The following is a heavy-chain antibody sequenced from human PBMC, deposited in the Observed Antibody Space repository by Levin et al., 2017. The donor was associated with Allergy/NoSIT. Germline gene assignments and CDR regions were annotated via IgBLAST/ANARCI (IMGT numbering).Heavy chain of an antibody. D-gene: IGHD6-19*01. Sequence: SCAASGIAFRDYWMHWVRQVPGKGLVWVSRINSDGSSTSYADSLKGRFTISRDNAKNTLYLQINSLRDEDTAVYFCARGQYSSGWYGYGMNVWGHGTTVTVSS. CDR2: INSDGSST. CDR1: GIAFRDYW. CDR3: ARGQYSSGWYGYGMNV. V-gene: IGHV3-74*01. J-gene: IGHJ6*02.